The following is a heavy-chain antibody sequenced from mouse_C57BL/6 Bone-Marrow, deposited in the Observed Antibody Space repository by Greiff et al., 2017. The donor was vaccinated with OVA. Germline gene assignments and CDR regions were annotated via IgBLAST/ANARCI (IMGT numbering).Heavy chain of an antibody. V-gene: IGHV1-82*01. CDR2: IYPGDGDT. J-gene: IGHJ2*01. Sequence: VQLQQSGPELVKPGASVKISCKASGYAFSSSWMNWVKQRPGKGLEWIGRIYPGDGDTNYNGKFKGKATLTADKSSSTAYMQLSSLTSEDSAVYFCARYDYDDYFDYWGQGTTLTVSS. CDR1: GYAFSSSW. D-gene: IGHD2-4*01. CDR3: ARYDYDDYFDY.